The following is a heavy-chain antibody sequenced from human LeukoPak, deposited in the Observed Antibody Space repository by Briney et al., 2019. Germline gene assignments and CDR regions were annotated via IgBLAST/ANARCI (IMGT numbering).Heavy chain of an antibody. V-gene: IGHV3-23*01. CDR1: GFTFYSYA. CDR3: AKAAPRWLTHGGYFDY. D-gene: IGHD5-24*01. CDR2: ISGSVVNT. J-gene: IGHJ4*02. Sequence: GGSLRLSCAPSGFTFYSYAMSWVRQAPGKGLEWVSAISGSVVNTYYADSVKGRFTISRDNSKNTLYLQMNSLRAEDTAVYYCAKAAPRWLTHGGYFDYWGQGTLVTVSS.